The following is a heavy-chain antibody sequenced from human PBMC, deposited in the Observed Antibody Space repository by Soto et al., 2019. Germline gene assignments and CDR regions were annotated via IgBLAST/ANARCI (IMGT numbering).Heavy chain of an antibody. V-gene: IGHV3-66*04. CDR1: GFTVSSSY. CDR3: ARHVGFYWYFDL. CDR2: IYSGGIT. D-gene: IGHD1-26*01. Sequence: EVQLVESGGGLVQPGGSLRLSCAASGFTVSSSYMGWVRQAPGKGLEWVSSIYSGGITYYADSVRGRFTISTDNSKDTLYLQMNSLRVDDTAMYYCARHVGFYWYFDLWGRGTLVTVSS. J-gene: IGHJ2*01.